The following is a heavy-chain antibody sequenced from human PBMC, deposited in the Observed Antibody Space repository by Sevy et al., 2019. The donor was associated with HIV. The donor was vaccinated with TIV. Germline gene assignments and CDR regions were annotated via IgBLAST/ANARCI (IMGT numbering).Heavy chain of an antibody. D-gene: IGHD6-13*01. CDR3: ARKGRGYSSSPFDY. V-gene: IGHV4-39*01. J-gene: IGHJ4*02. CDR2: IYYSGST. CDR1: GGSISSSSYY. Sequence: SETLSLTCTVSGGSISSSSYYWGWIRQPPGKGLEWIGSIYYSGSTYYNPSLKSRVTISVDTSKNQFSLKLSSVTAAGTAVNYCARKGRGYSSSPFDYWGQGTLVTVSS.